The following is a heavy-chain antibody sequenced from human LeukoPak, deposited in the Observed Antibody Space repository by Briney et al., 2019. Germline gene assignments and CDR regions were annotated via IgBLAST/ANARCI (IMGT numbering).Heavy chain of an antibody. Sequence: KAGGSLRLSCAASGFTFNSYSMNWVRQTPGKGLEWVSSISSSSGYINYAGSVKGRFTVSRDNAKNSLYLQMNSLRAEDTAVYYCARDQYSSGWFDGLFDYWGQGTLVTVSS. V-gene: IGHV3-21*01. CDR3: ARDQYSSGWFDGLFDY. CDR1: GFTFNSYS. CDR2: ISSSSGYI. D-gene: IGHD6-19*01. J-gene: IGHJ4*02.